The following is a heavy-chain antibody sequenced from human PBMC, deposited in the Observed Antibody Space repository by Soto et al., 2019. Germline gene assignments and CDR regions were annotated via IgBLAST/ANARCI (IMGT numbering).Heavy chain of an antibody. CDR3: AHPRGYGVFDAVDI. D-gene: IGHD4-17*01. CDR1: GFIFSTYA. CDR2: ISSRGGST. Sequence: EVQLLESGGGLVQPGGSLRLSCAASGFIFSTYAMNWVRQAPGKGLEWVSAISSRGGSTFYAESVRGRFTISRDNSINTLYLQMSSLRTEDTAVYYCAHPRGYGVFDAVDIWGQGTMVTVSS. J-gene: IGHJ3*02. V-gene: IGHV3-23*01.